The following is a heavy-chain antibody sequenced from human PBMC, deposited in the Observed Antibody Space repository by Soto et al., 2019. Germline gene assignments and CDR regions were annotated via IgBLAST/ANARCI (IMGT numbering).Heavy chain of an antibody. CDR1: GYSFTSYW. CDR3: ARHLRRFSYYYGMDV. Sequence: RGESLKISCKGSGYSFTSYWIGWVRQMPGKGLEWMGIIYPGDSDTRYSPSFQGQVTISADKSISTAYLQWSSLKASDTAMYYCARHLRRFSYYYGMDVWGQGTTVTVSS. CDR2: IYPGDSDT. J-gene: IGHJ6*02. D-gene: IGHD3-3*01. V-gene: IGHV5-51*01.